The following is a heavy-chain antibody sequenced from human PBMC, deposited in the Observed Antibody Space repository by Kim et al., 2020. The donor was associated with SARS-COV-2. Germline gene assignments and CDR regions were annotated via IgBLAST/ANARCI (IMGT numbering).Heavy chain of an antibody. J-gene: IGHJ4*02. CDR3: ARGRAYYYDSSGRAFDY. CDR2: INPSGGST. V-gene: IGHV1-46*01. D-gene: IGHD3-22*01. CDR1: GYTFTSYY. Sequence: ASVKVSCKASGYTFTSYYMHWVRQAPGQGLEWMGIINPSGGSTSYAQKFQGRVTMTRDTSTSTVYMELSSLRSEDTAVYYCARGRAYYYDSSGRAFDYWGQGTLVTVSS.